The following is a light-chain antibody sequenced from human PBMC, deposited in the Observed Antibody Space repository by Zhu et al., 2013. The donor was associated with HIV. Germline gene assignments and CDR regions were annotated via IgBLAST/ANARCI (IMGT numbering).Light chain of an antibody. CDR1: QSVSSN. V-gene: IGKV3-15*01. J-gene: IGKJ2*03. CDR3: QHYNNWPPYS. Sequence: EIVMTQSPATLSVSPGEGVTLSCRASQSVSSNLAWYQQKPGQAPRLLISGASTRATGVPVRFSGSGSGTEFTLTISSLQSEDSAVYYCQHYNNWPPYSFGQGTKLEVK. CDR2: GAS.